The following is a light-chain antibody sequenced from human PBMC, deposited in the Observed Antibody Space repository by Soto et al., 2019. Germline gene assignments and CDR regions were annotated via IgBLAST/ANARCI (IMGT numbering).Light chain of an antibody. CDR3: QQSYSIPIT. CDR2: AAA. V-gene: IGKV1-39*01. Sequence: DIQMTQSPSSLSASVGDRVTITCRASQDISRYLNWYQQKPGKAPKLLIYAAASLQSGVPSRFSGSGSGTDFTLTFTSLQPEDSATYYCQQSYSIPITLGPGTKVDIK. CDR1: QDISRY. J-gene: IGKJ3*01.